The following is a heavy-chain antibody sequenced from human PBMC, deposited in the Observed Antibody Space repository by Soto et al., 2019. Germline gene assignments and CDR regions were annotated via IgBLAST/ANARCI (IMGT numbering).Heavy chain of an antibody. CDR2: IWYDESNI. V-gene: IGHV3-33*01. J-gene: IGHJ6*02. CDR3: ARDDIPGIAVAIYGMDV. Sequence: PGGSLRLSCAASGFTFSSYGMHWVRQAPGKGLDWVAVIWYDESNIYYADSVKGRFTISRDNSKNTLFLQMNSLRAEDTAVYYCARDDIPGIAVAIYGMDVWAKGPRSPSP. CDR1: GFTFSSYG. D-gene: IGHD6-19*01.